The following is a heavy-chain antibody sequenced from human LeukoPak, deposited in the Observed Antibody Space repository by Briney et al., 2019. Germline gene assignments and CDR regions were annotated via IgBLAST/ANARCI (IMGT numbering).Heavy chain of an antibody. J-gene: IGHJ4*02. CDR1: GYSFTSYW. CDR2: IYPGDSDT. V-gene: IGHV5-51*01. CDR3: ARPYYDSSGYYYFDY. Sequence: GEPLKISCKGSGYSFTSYWIGWVRQMPGKGLEWMGIIYPGDSDTRYSPSFQGQVTISADKSISTAYLQWSSLKASDTAMYYCARPYYDSSGYYYFDYWGQGTLVTVSS. D-gene: IGHD3-22*01.